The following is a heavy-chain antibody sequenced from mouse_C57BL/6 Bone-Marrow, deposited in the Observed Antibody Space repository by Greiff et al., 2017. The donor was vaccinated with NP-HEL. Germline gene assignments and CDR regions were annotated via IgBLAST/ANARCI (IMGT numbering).Heavy chain of an antibody. CDR1: GYTFTDYY. V-gene: IGHV1-19*01. Sequence: EVQLQQSGPVLVKPGASVKMSCKASGYTFTDYYMNWVKQSHGKSLEWIGVINPYNGGTSYNQKFKGKATLTVDKSSSTAYMELNSLTSEDSAVYYCAREVYDYEYYAMDYWGQGTSVTVSS. CDR3: AREVYDYEYYAMDY. D-gene: IGHD2-4*01. J-gene: IGHJ4*01. CDR2: INPYNGGT.